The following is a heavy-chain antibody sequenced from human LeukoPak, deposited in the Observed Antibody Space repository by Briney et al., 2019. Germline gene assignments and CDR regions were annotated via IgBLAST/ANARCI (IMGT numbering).Heavy chain of an antibody. CDR2: IRSKAYGGTT. Sequence: PGGSLRLSCTASGFTFGDYAMSWFRQAPGKGLEWVGFIRSKAYGGTTEYAASVKGRFTISRDDSKSIAYLQMNSLKTEDTAVYYCTRDMDSSGWYEGYWGQGTLVTVSS. CDR3: TRDMDSSGWYEGY. J-gene: IGHJ4*02. CDR1: GFTFGDYA. D-gene: IGHD6-19*01. V-gene: IGHV3-49*03.